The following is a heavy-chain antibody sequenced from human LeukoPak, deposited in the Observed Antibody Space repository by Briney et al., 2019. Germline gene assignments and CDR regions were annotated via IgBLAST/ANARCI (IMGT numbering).Heavy chain of an antibody. D-gene: IGHD6-13*01. CDR3: ARYLRQQLVRLGYAFDI. CDR1: GFTFSSYW. J-gene: IGHJ3*02. CDR2: IKQDGSEK. V-gene: IGHV3-7*01. Sequence: PGGSLRLSCAASGFTFSSYWMSWVRQAPGKGLEWVANIKQDGSEKYYVDSVKGRFTISRDNAKNSLYLQMNSLRAEDTAVYYCARYLRQQLVRLGYAFDIWGQGTMVTVSS.